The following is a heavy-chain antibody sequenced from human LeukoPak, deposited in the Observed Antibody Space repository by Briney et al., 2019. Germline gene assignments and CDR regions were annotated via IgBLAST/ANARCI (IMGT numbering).Heavy chain of an antibody. CDR2: IHYIGST. J-gene: IGHJ4*02. CDR1: GDSISSSSYY. D-gene: IGHD3-10*01. Sequence: PSETLSLTCTVSGDSISSSSYYWGWIRQPPGKGLEWMGSIHYIGSTYYNPSLKSRVTISVDTSKNQFSLKLTSVTAADTAVYYCARHFGSMVRGFDYWGQGVLVPV. V-gene: IGHV4-39*01. CDR3: ARHFGSMVRGFDY.